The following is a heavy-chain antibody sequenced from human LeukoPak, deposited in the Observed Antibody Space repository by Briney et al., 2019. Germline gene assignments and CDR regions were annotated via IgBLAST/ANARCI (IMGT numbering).Heavy chain of an antibody. Sequence: AGSLTLSCAASGFTFSSYSMNWVRQAPGKGLEWVSSISSSSSYIYYADSVKGRFTISRDNAKNSPYLQMNSLRAEDTAVYYCASPPSSVYDYYIDACGKGTTVTVSS. CDR1: GFTFSSYS. J-gene: IGHJ6*03. V-gene: IGHV3-21*01. CDR2: ISSSSSYI. CDR3: ASPPSSVYDYYIDA. D-gene: IGHD3-10*01.